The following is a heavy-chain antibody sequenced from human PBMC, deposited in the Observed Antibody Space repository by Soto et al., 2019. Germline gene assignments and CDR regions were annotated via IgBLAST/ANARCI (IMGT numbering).Heavy chain of an antibody. J-gene: IGHJ5*02. CDR1: GFSLSTSGVG. CDR2: IYWDDAK. CDR3: ASTSASSGYDWFDP. Sequence: QITLKESGPTLVKPTQTLTLTCTFSGFSLSTSGVGVGWIRQPPGKALEWLALIYWDDAKRYSPSLKSRLTITKDTSKNQVVLTMTNMDPVDTATYYCASTSASSGYDWFDPWGQGTLVTVSS. D-gene: IGHD3-22*01. V-gene: IGHV2-5*02.